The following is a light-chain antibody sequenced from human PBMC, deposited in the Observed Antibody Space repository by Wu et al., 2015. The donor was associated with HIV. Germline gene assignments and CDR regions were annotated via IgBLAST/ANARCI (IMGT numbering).Light chain of an antibody. CDR1: QSVSNY. CDR2: RAS. CDR3: QQRFNWPWT. Sequence: DIVLTQSPATLSLSPGETVPLSCRASQSVSNYLAWYLQRPGQAPRLLISRASNRATGIPTKFSGSGSGTDFTLTISSLEPEDVGIYYCQQRFNWPWTFGQGTKVEVK. J-gene: IGKJ1*01. V-gene: IGKV3-11*01.